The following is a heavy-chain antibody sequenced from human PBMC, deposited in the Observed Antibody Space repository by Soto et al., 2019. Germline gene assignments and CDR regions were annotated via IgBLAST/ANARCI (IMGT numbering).Heavy chain of an antibody. J-gene: IGHJ5*02. D-gene: IGHD4-17*01. CDR1: GYTFTSYF. CDR2: INPSGGST. Sequence: ASVKVSCKASGYTFTSYFMHWLRQAPGQGLEWMGIINPSGGSTSCAQKFQGRVTMTRDTSTSTVYMELSSLRSEDTAVYYCARSYYGDYVSQLDPWGQGTLVTVSS. V-gene: IGHV1-46*01. CDR3: ARSYYGDYVSQLDP.